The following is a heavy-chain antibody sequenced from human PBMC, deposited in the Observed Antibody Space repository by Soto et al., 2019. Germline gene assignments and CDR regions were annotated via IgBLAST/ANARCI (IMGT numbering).Heavy chain of an antibody. Sequence: SETLSLTCTVSGGSISRYYWSWIRQPPGKGLEWIGYIYYSGSTNYNPSLKSRVTISVDTSKNQFSLKLSSVTAADTAVYYCARTYRDPYYYYYYMDVWGKGTTVTVSS. V-gene: IGHV4-59*08. CDR1: GGSISRYY. CDR3: ARTYRDPYYYYYYMDV. J-gene: IGHJ6*03. CDR2: IYYSGST.